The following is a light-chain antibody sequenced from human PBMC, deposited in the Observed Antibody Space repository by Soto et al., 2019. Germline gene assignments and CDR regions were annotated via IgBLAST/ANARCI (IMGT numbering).Light chain of an antibody. Sequence: DIVLTQSPATLSVSPGESATLSCRASQSVSRALAWYQHVPGQAPRLLIYDSSTRATGVPARFSGSGSGTQFTLTLSSLQSEDFAVHYCQQYNNWPPRYTFGQGTKLQI. CDR2: DSS. CDR3: QQYNNWPPRYT. V-gene: IGKV3-15*01. J-gene: IGKJ2*01. CDR1: QSVSRA.